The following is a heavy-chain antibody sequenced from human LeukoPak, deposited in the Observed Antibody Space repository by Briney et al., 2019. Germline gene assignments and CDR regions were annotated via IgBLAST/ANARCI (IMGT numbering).Heavy chain of an antibody. CDR1: GYTFTSYD. V-gene: IGHV1-8*01. D-gene: IGHD3-22*01. Sequence: ASVKVSCKASGYTFTSYDINWVRQATGQGLEWMGWMNPNSGNTGYAQKFQGRVTMTRNTSISTAYMELSSLRSEDTAAYYCANSFDTSGYPFDYWGQGTLVTVSS. J-gene: IGHJ4*02. CDR2: MNPNSGNT. CDR3: ANSFDTSGYPFDY.